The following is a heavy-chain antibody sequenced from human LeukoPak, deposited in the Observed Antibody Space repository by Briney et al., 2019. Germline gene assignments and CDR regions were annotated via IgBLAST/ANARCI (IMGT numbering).Heavy chain of an antibody. D-gene: IGHD1-26*01. Sequence: SVKVSCKVSGYTLTELSMHWVRQAPGQGLEWMGGIIPIFGTANYAQKFQGRVTITADESTSTAYMELSSLRSEDTAVYYCARDPGANSFFDYWGQGTLVTVSS. J-gene: IGHJ4*02. V-gene: IGHV1-69*13. CDR3: ARDPGANSFFDY. CDR2: IIPIFGTA. CDR1: GYTLTELS.